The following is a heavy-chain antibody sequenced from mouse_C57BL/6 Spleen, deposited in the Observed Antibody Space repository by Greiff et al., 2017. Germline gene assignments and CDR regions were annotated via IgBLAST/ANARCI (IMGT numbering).Heavy chain of an antibody. CDR2: IYPGDGDT. CDR1: GYAFSSSW. V-gene: IGHV1-82*01. J-gene: IGHJ3*01. Sequence: QVQLQQSGPELVKPGASVKISCKASGYAFSSSWMNWVKQRPGKGLEWIGRIYPGDGDTNYNGKFKGKATLTADKSSSTAHMQLSSLTSEDSAVYFCARGDDYGRSWFAYWGQGTLVTVSA. D-gene: IGHD2-4*01. CDR3: ARGDDYGRSWFAY.